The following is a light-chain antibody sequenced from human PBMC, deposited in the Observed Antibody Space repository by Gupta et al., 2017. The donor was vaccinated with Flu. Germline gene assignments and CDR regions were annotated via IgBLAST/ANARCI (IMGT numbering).Light chain of an antibody. CDR2: DAS. J-gene: IGKJ4*01. CDR3: QQYEDWPS. V-gene: IGKV3-15*01. CDR1: HSVSSN. Sequence: SPATLSVSPGERATLSCRASHSVSSNLAWYQQKPGQAPRLLIYDASTRATGIPARFSGSGSGTEFTLTISSLQSEDYALYFCQQYEDWPSFGGGTTVGIK.